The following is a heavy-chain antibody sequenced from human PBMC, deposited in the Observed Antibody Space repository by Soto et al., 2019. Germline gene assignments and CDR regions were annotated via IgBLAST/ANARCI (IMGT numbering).Heavy chain of an antibody. CDR2: IIPIFGTP. V-gene: IGHV1-69*01. J-gene: IGHJ4*02. CDR1: GGTFSSYG. Sequence: QVQLVQSGAEVKKPGSSVKVSCRAPGGTFSSYGISWVRQAPGQGLEWMGGIIPIFGTPNYAQKFQGRVKITADDATSRAYMELSSLRSDDSAVYYCARVYDYFHYQIDYWGQGTLVTVSS. CDR3: ARVYDYFHYQIDY. D-gene: IGHD3-16*01.